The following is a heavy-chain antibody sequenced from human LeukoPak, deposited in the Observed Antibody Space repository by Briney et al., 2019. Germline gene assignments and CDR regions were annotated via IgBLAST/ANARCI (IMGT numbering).Heavy chain of an antibody. CDR3: ARMTWIQLWIYFDY. CDR2: IYYSGST. CDR1: GGSISSYY. J-gene: IGHJ4*02. V-gene: IGHV4-59*08. D-gene: IGHD5-18*01. Sequence: SETLSLTCTVSGGSISSYYWSWIRQPPGKGLEWIGYIYYSGSTNYNPSLKSRVTISVDTSKNQFSLELSSVTAADTAVYYCARMTWIQLWIYFDYWGQGTLVTVSS.